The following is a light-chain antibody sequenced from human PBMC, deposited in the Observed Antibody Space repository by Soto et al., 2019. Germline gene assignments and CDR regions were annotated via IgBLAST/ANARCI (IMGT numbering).Light chain of an antibody. V-gene: IGLV1-40*01. CDR1: GSNIGAPYD. Sequence: QSVLTQPPSLSGAPGQRVTISCTGSGSNIGAPYDVHWYQHLPGTAPKLLIYGSTNRPSGVPGRFSGSKSGTSASLAITGLQAEDEADYYCAAWDDSLNGWVFGGGTQLTVL. CDR2: GST. CDR3: AAWDDSLNGWV. J-gene: IGLJ7*01.